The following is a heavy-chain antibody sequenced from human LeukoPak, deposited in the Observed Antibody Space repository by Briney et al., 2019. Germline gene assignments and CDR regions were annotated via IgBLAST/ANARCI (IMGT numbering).Heavy chain of an antibody. V-gene: IGHV1-46*01. Sequence: ASVKVSCKASGYTFTSYYMHWVRQAPGQGLEWMGIINPSGGSTSYAQKFQGRVTMTRDTSTSTVYMELSTLRSEDTAVYYCARDRGSGRGWFAPWGQGTLVTVSS. D-gene: IGHD3-10*01. CDR1: GYTFTSYY. CDR3: ARDRGSGRGWFAP. CDR2: INPSGGST. J-gene: IGHJ5*02.